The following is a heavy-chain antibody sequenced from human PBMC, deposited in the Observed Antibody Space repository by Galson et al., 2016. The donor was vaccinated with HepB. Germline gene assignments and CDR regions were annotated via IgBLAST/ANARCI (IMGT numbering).Heavy chain of an antibody. V-gene: IGHV3-23*01. J-gene: IGHJ4*02. Sequence: SLRLSCAASGFTFSSYAMSWVRQAPGKGLEWVSTISGSGDGTYYADSVKGRFTTSRDNSKNTLYLQMNSLRAEDTAVYYCAKGGDAGVSARGIDYWGQGTLVTVSS. CDR2: ISGSGDGT. CDR3: AKGGDAGVSARGIDY. D-gene: IGHD2-8*01. CDR1: GFTFSSYA.